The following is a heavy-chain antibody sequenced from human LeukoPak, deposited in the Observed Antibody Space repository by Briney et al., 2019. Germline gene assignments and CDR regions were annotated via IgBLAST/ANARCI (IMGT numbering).Heavy chain of an antibody. CDR1: GYSFTSHW. CDR2: IYPGDSDT. V-gene: IGHV5-51*01. Sequence: GESLKISCKGSGYSFTSHWIGWVRQMPGKGLEWMGIIYPGDSDTIYSPSFQGQVTISVDKSISTAYLQWSSLKASDTAIYYCARYCSTTSCYLYYFDYWSQGTLVTVSS. J-gene: IGHJ4*02. D-gene: IGHD2-2*01. CDR3: ARYCSTTSCYLYYFDY.